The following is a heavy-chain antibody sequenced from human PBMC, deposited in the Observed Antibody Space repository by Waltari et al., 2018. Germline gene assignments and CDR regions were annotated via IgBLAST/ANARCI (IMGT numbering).Heavy chain of an antibody. J-gene: IGHJ4*02. V-gene: IGHV4-4*07. CDR1: GGSISNYS. CDR3: AKESRGRSYSHLDY. CDR2: IATRGDT. Sequence: QAQLQESGPGLVKPSEPLSLTCTVSGGSISNYSWSWIRQPAWKGLEWIGRIATRGDTNYNPSLKSRVTMSVDRARNQVSLKLNSVTAADTAEYYCAKESRGRSYSHLDYWGLGNLVTVSS. D-gene: IGHD1-26*01.